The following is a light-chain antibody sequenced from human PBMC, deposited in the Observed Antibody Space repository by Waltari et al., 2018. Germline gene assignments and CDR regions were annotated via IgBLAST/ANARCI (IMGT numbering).Light chain of an antibody. Sequence: SYVLTQPPSVSVAPGKTARITCGGNNIGSKSVHWYQQKPGQAPVLVIYSDSDRPSGTPERFSGSNSGNTATLTISRVEDGDEADYYCQVWDSSSDHVVFGGGTKLTVL. CDR3: QVWDSSSDHVV. J-gene: IGLJ2*01. CDR2: SDS. V-gene: IGLV3-21*04. CDR1: NIGSKS.